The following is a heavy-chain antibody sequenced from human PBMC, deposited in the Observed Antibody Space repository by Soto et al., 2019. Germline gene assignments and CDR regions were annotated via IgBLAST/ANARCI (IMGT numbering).Heavy chain of an antibody. D-gene: IGHD3-22*01. Sequence: QVQLVKSGGGVVKTSGSLRIACAASGFTFSDYYMSWVRQAPGKGLEWVSYISSSGNTIYYADSVKGRFTISRDNAKNSVYLQMNSLRAEDTALYFCAKMSSENYYDPVFSWGQGTLVTVSS. V-gene: IGHV3-11*01. CDR2: ISSSGNTI. J-gene: IGHJ5*02. CDR3: AKMSSENYYDPVFS. CDR1: GFTFSDYY.